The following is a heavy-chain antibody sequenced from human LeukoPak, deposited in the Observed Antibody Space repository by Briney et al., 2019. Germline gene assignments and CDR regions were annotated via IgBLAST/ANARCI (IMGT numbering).Heavy chain of an antibody. CDR2: IIPILGIA. D-gene: IGHD3-10*01. CDR3: ARDRVVRGYYMDV. CDR1: GGTFSSYA. V-gene: IGHV1-69*04. J-gene: IGHJ6*03. Sequence: KISCKASGGTFSSYAISWVRQAPGQGLEWMGRIIPILGIANYALKLQGRVTMTTDTSTSTAYMELRSLRSDDTAVYYCARDRVVRGYYMDVWGKGTTVTVSS.